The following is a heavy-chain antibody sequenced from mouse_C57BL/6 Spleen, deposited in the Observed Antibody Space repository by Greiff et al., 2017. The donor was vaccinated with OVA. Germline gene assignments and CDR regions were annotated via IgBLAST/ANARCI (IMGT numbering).Heavy chain of an antibody. V-gene: IGHV1-26*01. CDR1: GYTFTDYS. J-gene: IGHJ4*01. D-gene: IGHD2-5*01. CDR2: INPNNGGT. Sequence: EVQLQQSGPELVKPGASVKISCKASGYTFTDYSMNWVKQSHGKSLEWIGDINPNNGGTSYNQKFKGKATLTVDKSSSTAYMELRSLTSEDSAVYYCARSSNYRDAMDYWGQGTSVTVSS. CDR3: ARSSNYRDAMDY.